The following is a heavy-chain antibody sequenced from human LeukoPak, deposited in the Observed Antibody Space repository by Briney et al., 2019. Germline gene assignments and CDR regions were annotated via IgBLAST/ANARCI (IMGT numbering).Heavy chain of an antibody. J-gene: IGHJ5*02. CDR1: GDSISSYY. Sequence: SETLSLTCTVSGDSISSYYWSWVRQPAGKGLEWIGRIHPSGSTNYNPSLKSRVTLSVDTSKNQFSLKLSSVTAADTAVYYCARHDSYYDSGTTARRWFDPWGQGTLVTVSS. CDR3: ARHDSYYDSGTTARRWFDP. CDR2: IHPSGST. V-gene: IGHV4-4*07. D-gene: IGHD3-22*01.